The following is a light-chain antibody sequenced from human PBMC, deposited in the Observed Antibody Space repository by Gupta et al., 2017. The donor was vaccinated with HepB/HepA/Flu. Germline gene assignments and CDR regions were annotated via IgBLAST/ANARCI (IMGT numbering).Light chain of an antibody. Sequence: IEMPQSPATLSVSPGERATLSCRASQNVSSNLAWYQQKPGQAPRLLIYGASTRATGVPARFSGSGSGTEFTLTISSLQSEDFAVYYCQQYNNWPPWTFGQGTKVEIK. CDR1: QNVSSN. J-gene: IGKJ1*01. CDR2: GAS. CDR3: QQYNNWPPWT. V-gene: IGKV3-15*01.